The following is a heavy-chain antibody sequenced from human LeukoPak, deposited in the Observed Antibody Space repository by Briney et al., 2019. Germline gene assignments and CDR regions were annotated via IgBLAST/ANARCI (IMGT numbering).Heavy chain of an antibody. V-gene: IGHV3-23*01. J-gene: IGHJ5*02. D-gene: IGHD6-13*01. CDR2: ISGSGGST. CDR1: GFTFSSYA. CDR3: AKDQNGRAAAGMFDP. Sequence: GGSLRLSCAASGFTFSSYAMSWVRQAPGKGLEWVSAISGSGGSTYYADSVKGRFTITRDNYKNTLYLQMNSLRAEDTAVYYCAKDQNGRAAAGMFDPWGQGTLVTVSS.